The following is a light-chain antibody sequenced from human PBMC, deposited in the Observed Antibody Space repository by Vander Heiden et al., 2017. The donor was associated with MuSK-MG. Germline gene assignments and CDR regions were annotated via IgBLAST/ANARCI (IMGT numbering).Light chain of an antibody. J-gene: IGKJ2*01. CDR2: EAS. CDR1: RGISTW. V-gene: IGKV1D-12*01. CDR3: QQADSFPYT. Sequence: DIQMTQSPSSVSASVGDRVTITCRASRGISTWLAWYQQKPGEVPKLIIYEASSLERGVPSRFSGTGSGTDFTLTVSSLQPEDFATYYCQQADSFPYTFGQGTRVEIK.